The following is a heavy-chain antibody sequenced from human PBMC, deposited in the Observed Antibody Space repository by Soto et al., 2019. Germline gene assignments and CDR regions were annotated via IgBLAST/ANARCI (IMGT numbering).Heavy chain of an antibody. CDR2: INPNSGGT. D-gene: IGHD6-13*01. V-gene: IGHV1-2*02. CDR3: ARGAYSTLDDALDI. J-gene: IGHJ3*02. Sequence: ASVKVSCKASGFSLVGYYLHWVRQAPGQGLEWMGWINPNSGGTKFAQNFQGGLTMTRDKSITTAYMELSSLRSDDTAVYYCARGAYSTLDDALDIWGQGTMVTVSS. CDR1: GFSLVGYY.